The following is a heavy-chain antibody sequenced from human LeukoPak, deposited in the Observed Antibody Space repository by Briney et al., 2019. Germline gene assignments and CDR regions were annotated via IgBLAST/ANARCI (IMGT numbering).Heavy chain of an antibody. J-gene: IGHJ4*02. D-gene: IGHD3-10*01. CDR1: GGSFTTYY. V-gene: IGHV4-34*01. Sequence: PAETLSLTCTVSGGSFTTYYWSWIRQPPGKGLEWIGEINRGGSTEYNPSLKSRVTILVDTSKNQFSLVLRTVTAADTAVYYCARGDGSGSYYNSYWGQGTLVTVSS. CDR2: INRGGST. CDR3: ARGDGSGSYYNSY.